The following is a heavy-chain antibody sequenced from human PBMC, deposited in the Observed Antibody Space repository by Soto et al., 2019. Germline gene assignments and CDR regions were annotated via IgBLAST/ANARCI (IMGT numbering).Heavy chain of an antibody. J-gene: IGHJ5*02. Sequence: PSETLSLTCTVSGGSISSSSYYWGWIRQPPGKGLEWIGSIYYSGSTYSNPSLKSRVTISVDTSKNQFSLKLSSVTAADTAVYYCASSSSWYKGNWFDPWGQGTLVTVSS. V-gene: IGHV4-39*01. CDR1: GGSISSSSYY. CDR2: IYYSGST. CDR3: ASSSSWYKGNWFDP. D-gene: IGHD6-13*01.